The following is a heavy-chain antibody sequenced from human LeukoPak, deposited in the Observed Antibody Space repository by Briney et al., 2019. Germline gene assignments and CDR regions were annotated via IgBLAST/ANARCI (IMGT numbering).Heavy chain of an antibody. V-gene: IGHV3-23*01. J-gene: IGHJ3*02. CDR2: ISGSGGST. D-gene: IGHD2-15*01. Sequence: HPGGSLRLSCAASGFTFSSYAMSWVRQAPGKGLEWVSAISGSGGSTCYADSVKGRFTISRDNSKNTLYLQMNSLRAEDTAVYYCANGYCSGGSCYSNPEEAFDIWGQGTMVTVSS. CDR1: GFTFSSYA. CDR3: ANGYCSGGSCYSNPEEAFDI.